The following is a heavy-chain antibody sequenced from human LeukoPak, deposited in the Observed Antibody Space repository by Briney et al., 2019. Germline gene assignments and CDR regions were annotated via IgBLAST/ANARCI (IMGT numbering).Heavy chain of an antibody. J-gene: IGHJ4*02. CDR2: IRYDGSNK. CDR3: AKDRVGPVDY. D-gene: IGHD2-15*01. CDR1: GFTFSSYW. V-gene: IGHV3-30*02. Sequence: GGSLRLSCAASGFTFSSYWMSWVRQAPGKGLEWVAFIRYDGSNKYYADSVKGRFTISRDNSKNTLYLQMNSLRAEDTAVYYCAKDRVGPVDYWGQGTLVTVSS.